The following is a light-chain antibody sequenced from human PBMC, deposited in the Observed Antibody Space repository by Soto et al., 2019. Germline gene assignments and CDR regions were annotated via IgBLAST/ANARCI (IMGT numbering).Light chain of an antibody. Sequence: EIVLTQSPGTLSLSPGEGATLSCRASENVYINSLAWYQQKPGQPPRLLIYGAATRASAVPVRFSGSGSGADFTLTITGLEPEDFAVYYCQQYGTSPLTFGPGTRVD. CDR2: GAA. J-gene: IGKJ3*01. V-gene: IGKV3-20*01. CDR1: ENVYINS. CDR3: QQYGTSPLT.